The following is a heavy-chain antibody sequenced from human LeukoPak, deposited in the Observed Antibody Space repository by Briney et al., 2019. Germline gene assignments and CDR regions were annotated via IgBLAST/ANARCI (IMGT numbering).Heavy chain of an antibody. Sequence: GGSLRLSCAASGFTVSSNYMSWVRQAPGKGLEWVSVIYSGSSTYYADSVKGRFTISRHNSKNTVYLQLNSLRAEDTAVYYCARDLLFDIWGQGTMVTVSS. V-gene: IGHV3-53*04. J-gene: IGHJ3*02. CDR3: ARDLLFDI. CDR1: GFTVSSNY. CDR2: IYSGSST. D-gene: IGHD3-10*01.